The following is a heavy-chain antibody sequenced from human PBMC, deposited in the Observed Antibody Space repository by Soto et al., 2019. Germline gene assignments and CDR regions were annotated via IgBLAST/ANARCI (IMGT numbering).Heavy chain of an antibody. J-gene: IGHJ6*02. V-gene: IGHV3-21*01. CDR2: ISSSSSYI. Sequence: EVQLVESGGGLVKPGGSLRLSCAASGFTFSSYSMNWVRQAPGKGLEWVSSISSSSSYIYYADSVKGRFTISRDNAKNSLYRQMNSLRAEDTAVYYCARDRVYSAGMDVWGQGNTVTVSS. D-gene: IGHD1-26*01. CDR3: ARDRVYSAGMDV. CDR1: GFTFSSYS.